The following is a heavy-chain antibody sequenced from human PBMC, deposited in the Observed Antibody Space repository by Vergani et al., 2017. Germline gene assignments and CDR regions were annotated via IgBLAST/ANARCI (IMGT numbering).Heavy chain of an antibody. J-gene: IGHJ6*02. V-gene: IGHV4-59*08. D-gene: IGHD5-12*01. Sequence: QVQLQESGPGLVKPSETLSLTCTVAGGSISSHYWSWIRQPPGKGLEWIGYIYYSGSTNYNPALKSRVTISVDTSKNQFSLKLSSVTAADTVVYYCARLVASLHDGMDVWGQGTTVTVSS. CDR1: GGSISSHY. CDR2: IYYSGST. CDR3: ARLVASLHDGMDV.